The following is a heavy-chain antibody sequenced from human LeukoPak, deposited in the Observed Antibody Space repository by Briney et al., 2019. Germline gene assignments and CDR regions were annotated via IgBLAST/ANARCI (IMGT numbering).Heavy chain of an antibody. J-gene: IGHJ4*02. Sequence: GGSLRLSCAASGFTFSSYSMNWVRQAPGKGLEWVSSISSSSSYIYYADSVKGRFTISRDNAKNSLYLQMNSLRAGDTAVYYCASTGYSSSWYGVAFDYWGQGTLVTVSS. V-gene: IGHV3-21*01. CDR3: ASTGYSSSWYGVAFDY. D-gene: IGHD6-13*01. CDR1: GFTFSSYS. CDR2: ISSSSSYI.